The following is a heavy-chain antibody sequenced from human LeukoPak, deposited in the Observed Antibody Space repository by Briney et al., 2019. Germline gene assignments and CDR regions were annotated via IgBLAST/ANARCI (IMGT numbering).Heavy chain of an antibody. CDR2: YTGST. D-gene: IGHD6-19*01. J-gene: IGHJ4*02. V-gene: IGHV4-39*01. CDR1: GGSISSSTYY. Sequence: SETLSLTCTVSGGSISSSTYYWGWIRQPPGKGLEWIGRYTGSTDYNPSLKSRVAISVDASQSQTSLRLSSVTAADTAVYYCARHGPTRKQWLVGYYFDYWGQGTLVTVSS. CDR3: ARHGPTRKQWLVGYYFDY.